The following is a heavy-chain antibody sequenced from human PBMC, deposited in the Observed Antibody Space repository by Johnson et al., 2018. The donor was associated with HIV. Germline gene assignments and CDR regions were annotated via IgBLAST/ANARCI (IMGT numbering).Heavy chain of an antibody. D-gene: IGHD7-27*01. Sequence: EVQLVESGGGVVQPGRSLRLSCAASEFSFSTYALHWVRQAPGEGLEWVSVIYTGGNTYYADSLKGRFTISRDTSKNTLYLQMNSLRAEDTAVYYCARESALTGDSLGFDIWGQGTMVTVSS. CDR1: EFSFSTYA. J-gene: IGHJ3*02. V-gene: IGHV3-66*01. CDR2: IYTGGNT. CDR3: ARESALTGDSLGFDI.